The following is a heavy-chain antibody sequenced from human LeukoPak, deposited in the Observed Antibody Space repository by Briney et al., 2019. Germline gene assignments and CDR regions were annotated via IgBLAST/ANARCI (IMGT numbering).Heavy chain of an antibody. J-gene: IGHJ6*02. D-gene: IGHD2-15*01. CDR2: ISGSGGST. V-gene: IGHV3-23*01. Sequence: GGSLRLSCAASGFTFSSYAMSWVRQAPGEGLEWVSAISGSGGSTYYADSVKGRFTISRDNSKNTLYLQMNSLRAEDTAVYYCAKAVRYCSGGSCYELDYYYYGMDVWGQGTTVTVSS. CDR3: AKAVRYCSGGSCYELDYYYYGMDV. CDR1: GFTFSSYA.